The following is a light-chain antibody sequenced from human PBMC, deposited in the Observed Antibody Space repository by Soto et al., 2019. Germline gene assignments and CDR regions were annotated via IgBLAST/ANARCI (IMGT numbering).Light chain of an antibody. Sequence: EIVLTQSPGTLSLSPGERPTLSCRSTQSVSSNYLAWYQQKSGQAPRLLIYGASSRATGITDRFSGGGSGTDFTLTITRLEPEDFAVYFCLQYGGLPRTFGQGTKVEIK. J-gene: IGKJ1*01. V-gene: IGKV3-20*01. CDR2: GAS. CDR1: QSVSSNY. CDR3: LQYGGLPRT.